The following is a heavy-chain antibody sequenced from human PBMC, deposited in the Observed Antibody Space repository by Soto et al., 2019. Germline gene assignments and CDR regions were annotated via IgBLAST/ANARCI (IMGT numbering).Heavy chain of an antibody. CDR2: INSDGSST. Sequence: GGSLRLSCAASGFTFSSHWMHWVRQAPGKGLVWVSRINSDGSSTSYADSVKGRFTISRDNAKNTLYLQMNSLRAEDTAVYYCARERLRSSGWYYFDYWGQGTLVTVSS. D-gene: IGHD6-19*01. V-gene: IGHV3-74*01. CDR3: ARERLRSSGWYYFDY. CDR1: GFTFSSHW. J-gene: IGHJ4*02.